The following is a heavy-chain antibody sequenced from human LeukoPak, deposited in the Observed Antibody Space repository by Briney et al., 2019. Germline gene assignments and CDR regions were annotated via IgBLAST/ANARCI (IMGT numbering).Heavy chain of an antibody. V-gene: IGHV1-69*04. CDR3: ARYSPPFDYFDY. D-gene: IGHD3-16*01. CDR2: IIPILGIA. J-gene: IGHJ4*02. CDR1: GGTFSSYA. Sequence: SVKVSCKASGGTFSSYAISWVRQAPGQGLEWMGRIIPILGIANYAQKFQGRVTITADKSTSTAYMELSSLGSEDTAVYYCARYSPPFDYFDYWGQGTLVTVSS.